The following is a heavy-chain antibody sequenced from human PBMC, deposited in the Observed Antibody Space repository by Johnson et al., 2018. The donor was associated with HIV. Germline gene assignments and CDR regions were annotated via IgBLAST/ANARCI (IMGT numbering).Heavy chain of an antibody. J-gene: IGHJ3*02. Sequence: EVQLVESGGGVVRPGGSLRLSCAASGFTFSSYWMSWVRQAPGTGLTWVANIKQDGSEKYYVDSVKGRLTISRDNAKNSLYLQMNNLRAEDTSVCYCARSYVVGKRSDAFDIWGQGTMVTVSS. CDR2: IKQDGSEK. CDR1: GFTFSSYW. V-gene: IGHV3-7*05. CDR3: ARSYVVGKRSDAFDI. D-gene: IGHD6-19*01.